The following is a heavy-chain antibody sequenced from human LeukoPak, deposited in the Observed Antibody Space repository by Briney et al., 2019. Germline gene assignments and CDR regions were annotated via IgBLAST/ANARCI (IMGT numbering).Heavy chain of an antibody. Sequence: EASVKVSCKASGYTFSDYYTHWVRQAPGQGLEWMGWINPNSGGANSAQRFQGRVTMTRDTSISTAYMELSRLTSDDTAVYYCARVGGGLYGFLTGYDYWGQGTLVTVSS. CDR3: ARVGGGLYGFLTGYDY. D-gene: IGHD3-9*01. V-gene: IGHV1-2*02. CDR1: GYTFSDYY. J-gene: IGHJ4*02. CDR2: INPNSGGA.